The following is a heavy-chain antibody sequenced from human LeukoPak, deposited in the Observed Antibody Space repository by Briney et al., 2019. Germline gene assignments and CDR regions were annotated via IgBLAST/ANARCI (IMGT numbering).Heavy chain of an antibody. CDR3: AKDRHGDYRLGEFDY. CDR1: GFTFSSYW. Sequence: GGSLRLSCAASGFTFSSYWMSWVRQAPGKGLEWVSGISWNSGSIGYADSVKGRFTISRDNAKNSLYLQMNSLRAEDTALYYCAKDRHGDYRLGEFDYWGQGTLVTVSS. D-gene: IGHD4-17*01. CDR2: ISWNSGSI. J-gene: IGHJ4*02. V-gene: IGHV3-9*01.